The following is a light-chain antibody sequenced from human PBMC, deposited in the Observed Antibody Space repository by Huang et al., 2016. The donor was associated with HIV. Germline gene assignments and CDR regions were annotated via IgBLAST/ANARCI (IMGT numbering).Light chain of an antibody. CDR1: QNINDF. J-gene: IGKJ5*01. CDR3: QQRSTWPRSIT. V-gene: IGKV3-11*01. Sequence: EIVLTLSPATLSLSPGERATVSCRASQNINDFLAWYQQTPGQPPRLLIYDASTRASGIPARFSGNGSGTDFTLMISSLEPEDFAVYYCQQRSTWPRSITFGQGTRLE. CDR2: DAS.